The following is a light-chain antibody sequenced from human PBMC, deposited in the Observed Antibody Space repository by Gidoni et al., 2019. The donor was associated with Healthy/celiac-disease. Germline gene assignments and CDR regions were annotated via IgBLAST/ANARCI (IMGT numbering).Light chain of an antibody. J-gene: IGLJ2*01. CDR3: CSYAGSYVV. Sequence: SALTQPRSVSGSPGQSVTISCTGTSSDVVGYNYVSWYQQHPGKAPKLMIYDVSKRPSGVPDRFSGSKSGNTASLTISGLQAEDEADYYCCSYAGSYVVFGGGTKLTVL. V-gene: IGLV2-11*01. CDR1: SSDVVGYNY. CDR2: DVS.